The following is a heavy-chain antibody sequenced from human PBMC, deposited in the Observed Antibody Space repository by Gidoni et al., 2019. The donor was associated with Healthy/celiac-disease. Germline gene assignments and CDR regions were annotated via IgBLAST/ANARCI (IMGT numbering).Heavy chain of an antibody. J-gene: IGHJ3*02. Sequence: QVQLVESGGGVVQPGRSLRLSCAASGFTFSSYGMHWVRQAPGKGLEWVAVIWYDGSNKYYADYVKGRVTISRDNSKNTRYMQMNSLRAEDTAVYYCARDPLEYYYDSSGGDAFDIWGQGTMVTVSS. CDR1: GFTFSSYG. V-gene: IGHV3-33*01. CDR2: IWYDGSNK. D-gene: IGHD3-22*01. CDR3: ARDPLEYYYDSSGGDAFDI.